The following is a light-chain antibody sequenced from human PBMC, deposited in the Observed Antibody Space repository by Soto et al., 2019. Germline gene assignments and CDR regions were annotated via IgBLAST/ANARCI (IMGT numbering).Light chain of an antibody. V-gene: IGKV3-20*01. Sequence: EIVLTQSPGTLSLSPGERATLSCRASQSVSSSYLAWYQQKPGQAPRLLIYGASTRATGIPARFSGSGSGTEFTLTISSLQSEDFALYFCQQYASSPVTFGGGTKV. CDR2: GAS. CDR1: QSVSSSY. CDR3: QQYASSPVT. J-gene: IGKJ4*01.